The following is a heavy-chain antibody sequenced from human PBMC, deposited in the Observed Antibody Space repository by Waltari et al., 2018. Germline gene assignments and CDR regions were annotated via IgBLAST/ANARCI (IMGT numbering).Heavy chain of an antibody. CDR3: ARGDGVITGLYFQH. CDR1: GFTFSSYW. J-gene: IGHJ1*01. V-gene: IGHV3-7*01. CDR2: IKQDGSEK. Sequence: EVQLVESGGGLVQPGGSLRLSCAASGFTFSSYWMSWVRQAPGKGLEWVANIKQDGSEKYYVDSVKGRFTISRDNAKNSLYLQMNSLRAEDTAVYYCARGDGVITGLYFQHWGQGTLVTVSS. D-gene: IGHD3-16*02.